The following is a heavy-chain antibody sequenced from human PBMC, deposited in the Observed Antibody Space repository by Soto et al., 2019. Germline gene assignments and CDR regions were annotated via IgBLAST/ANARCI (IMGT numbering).Heavy chain of an antibody. CDR2: IWYDGSNK. J-gene: IGHJ6*02. CDR3: ARDFNSRDYYYGMDV. D-gene: IGHD1-20*01. CDR1: GFTFSSYG. Sequence: GGTLTLSCAASGFTFSSYGMHWVRQAPGKGLEWVAVIWYDGSNKYYADSVKGRFTISRDNSKNTLYLQMNSLRAEDTAVYYCARDFNSRDYYYGMDVWGQGTTVTVPS. V-gene: IGHV3-33*01.